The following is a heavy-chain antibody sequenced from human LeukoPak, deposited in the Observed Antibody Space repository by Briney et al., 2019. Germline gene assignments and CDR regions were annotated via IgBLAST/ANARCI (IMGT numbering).Heavy chain of an antibody. Sequence: ASVKVSCKATGYTFTSYDINWVRQATGQGLEWMGWMNPNSGNTGYAQKFQGRVTITRNTSISTAYMELSSLRSEDTAVYYCARAGTYYYDSSGYLIRAFDIWGQGTMVTVSS. D-gene: IGHD3-22*01. V-gene: IGHV1-8*03. J-gene: IGHJ3*02. CDR3: ARAGTYYYDSSGYLIRAFDI. CDR2: MNPNSGNT. CDR1: GYTFTSYD.